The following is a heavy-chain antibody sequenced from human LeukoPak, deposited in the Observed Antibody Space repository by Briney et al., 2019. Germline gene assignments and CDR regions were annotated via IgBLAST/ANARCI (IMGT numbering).Heavy chain of an antibody. J-gene: IGHJ5*02. V-gene: IGHV1-8*01. CDR2: MNPNSGNT. CDR3: ARGSYYGSGSDFSGFDP. D-gene: IGHD3-10*01. CDR1: GYTFTSYA. Sequence: GASVKVSCKASGYTFTSYAMNWVRQAPGQGLEWMGWMNPNSGNTGYAQKFQGRVTMTRNTSISTAYMELSSLRSEDTVVYYCARGSYYGSGSDFSGFDPWGQGTLVTVSS.